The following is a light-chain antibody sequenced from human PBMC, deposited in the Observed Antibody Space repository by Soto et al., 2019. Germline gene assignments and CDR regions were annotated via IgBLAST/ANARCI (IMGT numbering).Light chain of an antibody. Sequence: DIQLTQFPSFLSASVGDRVTITCRASQTVTRYLHWFQQKPGKAPKLVIFGATNLQTGVSSRFTGSGSGTAFTLTISGLQPEDFATYYCHQTYYTLWTFGQGTKV. J-gene: IGKJ1*01. CDR2: GAT. CDR1: QTVTRY. CDR3: HQTYYTLWT. V-gene: IGKV1-39*01.